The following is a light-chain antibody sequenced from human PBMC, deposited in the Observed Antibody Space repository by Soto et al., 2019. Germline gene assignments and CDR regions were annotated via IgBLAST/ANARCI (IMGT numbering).Light chain of an antibody. J-gene: IGKJ1*01. CDR1: QSVSSY. Sequence: EIVLTQSPATLSLSPGERDTLSCRASQSVSSYLAWYQQKPGQAPRLLIYDASNRATGIPARFSGSGSGTDFTLTISSLEPEDFAVYYCQQRSNWSWTFGQGTKVDIK. V-gene: IGKV3-11*01. CDR3: QQRSNWSWT. CDR2: DAS.